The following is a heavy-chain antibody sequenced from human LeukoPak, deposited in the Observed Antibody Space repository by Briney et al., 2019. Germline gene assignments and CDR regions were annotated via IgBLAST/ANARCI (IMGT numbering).Heavy chain of an antibody. CDR3: SKDLTRTQLPPGSYYLDD. CDR2: ISYDGSNK. V-gene: IGHV3-30*18. CDR1: GFTFSSYG. Sequence: GGSVRLSCAASGFTFSSYGMHWVRSAPGKGLEWVAVISYDGSNKYFADSVKDRFTIHRHKSKNTLYLQMNSLSADDRDVCSFSKDLTRTQLPPGSYYLDDWGQGTLVTVSS. J-gene: IGHJ4*02. D-gene: IGHD6-6*01.